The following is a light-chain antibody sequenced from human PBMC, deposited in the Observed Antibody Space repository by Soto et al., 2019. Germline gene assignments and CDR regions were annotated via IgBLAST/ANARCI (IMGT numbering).Light chain of an antibody. V-gene: IGKV1-5*01. CDR3: QQYQTYAT. CDR2: DAS. Sequence: DIQMTQSPSTLSASVGDRVTITCRASQTIRSLLAWCQQKPGKAPKALIYDASRLGSGVPSRFSGSGSGTEFTLTISSLQPDDFATYYCQQYQTYATFGQGTRLEIK. J-gene: IGKJ5*01. CDR1: QTIRSL.